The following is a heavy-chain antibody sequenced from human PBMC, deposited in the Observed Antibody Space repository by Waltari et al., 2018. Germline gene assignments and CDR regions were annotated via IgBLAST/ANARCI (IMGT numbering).Heavy chain of an antibody. J-gene: IGHJ5*02. CDR3: ARGGLLLTMIVVVPTGWFDP. V-gene: IGHV7-4-1*02. Sequence: QVQLVQSGSELKKPGASVKVSCKASGYTFTSYAMNWVRQAPGQGLEWMGWINTNTGNPTYAQGLTGRFVFSLDTSVSTAYLQISSLKAEDTAVYYCARGGLLLTMIVVVPTGWFDPWGQGTLVTVSS. CDR2: INTNTGNP. D-gene: IGHD3-22*01. CDR1: GYTFTSYA.